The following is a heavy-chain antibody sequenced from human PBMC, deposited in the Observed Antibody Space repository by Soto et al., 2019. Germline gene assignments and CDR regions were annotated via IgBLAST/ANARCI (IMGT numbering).Heavy chain of an antibody. Sequence: SLTCAVYGGSFHGYYWSWIRQLPGERLEWLGEINHSGGANYNPTFKSQLFISVDMSKNQMSLQQTSLSAADTAVYYCAKGPQTGYYDSGTFYSSVPWGQGTLVTVSS. J-gene: IGHJ5*02. CDR2: INHSGGA. V-gene: IGHV4-34*01. CDR3: AKGPQTGYYDSGTFYSSVP. CDR1: GGSFHGYY. D-gene: IGHD3-10*01.